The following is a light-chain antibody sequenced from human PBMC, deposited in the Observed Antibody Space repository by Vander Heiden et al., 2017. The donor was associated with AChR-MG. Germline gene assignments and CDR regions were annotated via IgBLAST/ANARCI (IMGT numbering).Light chain of an antibody. CDR3: SSYTTSSTLGV. V-gene: IGLV2-14*03. CDR1: SSAVGGYNY. Sequence: QSALTQPASVPGSPGQSITSSATGTSSAVGGYNYVSWYQHHPGKAPKLMIYDVSNRPSGVSTRFSGSKSGNTASLTISGLQAEDEADYYCSSYTTSSTLGVFGGGTKLTVL. J-gene: IGLJ2*01. CDR2: DVS.